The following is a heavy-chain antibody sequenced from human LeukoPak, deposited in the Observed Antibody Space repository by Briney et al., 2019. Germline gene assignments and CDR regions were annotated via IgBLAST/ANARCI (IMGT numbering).Heavy chain of an antibody. D-gene: IGHD6-13*01. CDR2: IYPDDSDT. V-gene: IGHV5-51*01. J-gene: IGHJ1*01. CDR1: GYSFTSYW. CDR3: ARCPIAAAGNGKFFQH. Sequence: GESLKISCKGSGYSFTSYWIGWVRQMPGKGLEWMGMIYPDDSDTRYSPSFQGQVTISAVKSISTAYLQWSSLKASDTAMYYCARCPIAAAGNGKFFQHWGQGTLVTVSS.